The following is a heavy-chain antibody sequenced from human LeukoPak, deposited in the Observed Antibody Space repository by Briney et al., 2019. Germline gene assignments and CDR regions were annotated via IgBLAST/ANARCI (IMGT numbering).Heavy chain of an antibody. CDR1: GYIFSSYA. J-gene: IGHJ3*02. Sequence: ASVTVSCTASGYIFSSYAMHWVRQAPGQRPEWMGWINAGNGDTKYSQKFQGRVTITRDTSTSTAYMELSSLRSEDTAVYYCARATIFGVVIRSSDAFDIWGQGTMVTVSS. V-gene: IGHV1-3*01. CDR2: INAGNGDT. CDR3: ARATIFGVVIRSSDAFDI. D-gene: IGHD3-3*01.